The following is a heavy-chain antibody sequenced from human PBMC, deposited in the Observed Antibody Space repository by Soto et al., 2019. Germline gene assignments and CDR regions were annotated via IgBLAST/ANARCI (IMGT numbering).Heavy chain of an antibody. Sequence: ASVKVSCKASGYTFTSYAMHWVRQAPGQRLEWMGWINAGNGNTKYSQEFQGRVTITRDTSASTAYMELSSLRSEDTAVHYCARGVGGWYLGAFDIWGQGTMVTVSS. V-gene: IGHV1-3*01. CDR1: GYTFTSYA. J-gene: IGHJ3*02. CDR2: INAGNGNT. D-gene: IGHD6-19*01. CDR3: ARGVGGWYLGAFDI.